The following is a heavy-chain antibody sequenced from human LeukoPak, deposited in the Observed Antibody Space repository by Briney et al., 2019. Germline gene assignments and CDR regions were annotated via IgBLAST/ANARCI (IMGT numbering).Heavy chain of an antibody. CDR3: ARSGSLLWFGELLYHDAFDI. Sequence: SETLSLTCTVSGGSISSGSYYSSWIRQPAGKGLEWIGRIYTSGSTNYNPSLKSRVTISVDTSKNQFSLKLSSVTAADTAVYYCARSGSLLWFGELLYHDAFDIWGQGTMVTVSS. CDR1: GGSISSGSYY. J-gene: IGHJ3*02. CDR2: IYTSGST. D-gene: IGHD3-10*01. V-gene: IGHV4-61*02.